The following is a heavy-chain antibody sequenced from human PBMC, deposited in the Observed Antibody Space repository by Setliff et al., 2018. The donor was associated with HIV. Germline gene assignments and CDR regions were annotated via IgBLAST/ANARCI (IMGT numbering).Heavy chain of an antibody. CDR3: ARVLSVTMIRGAHGC. Sequence: GASVKVSCKASGYTFAAYYIHWLRQAPGQGLEWMGWINPGSGDTNYAQKFQGRVTMTSDTSTRTVYMELSSLTSDDTAVYFCARVLSVTMIRGAHGCWGQGTLVTVSS. V-gene: IGHV1-2*02. CDR2: INPGSGDT. D-gene: IGHD3-10*01. J-gene: IGHJ4*02. CDR1: GYTFAAYY.